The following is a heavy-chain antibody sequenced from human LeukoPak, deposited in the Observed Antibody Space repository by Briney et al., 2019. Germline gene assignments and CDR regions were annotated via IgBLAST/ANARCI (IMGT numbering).Heavy chain of an antibody. CDR3: AKSLYGGPQRGSDY. Sequence: GGSLSLSCAASGFTFSSYAMSWVRQAPGKGLEWVSAISGSGGSTYYADSVKGRFTISRDNSKNTLYLQMNSLRAEDTAVYYCAKSLYGGPQRGSDYWGQGTLVTVSS. CDR2: ISGSGGST. D-gene: IGHD4-23*01. CDR1: GFTFSSYA. J-gene: IGHJ4*02. V-gene: IGHV3-23*01.